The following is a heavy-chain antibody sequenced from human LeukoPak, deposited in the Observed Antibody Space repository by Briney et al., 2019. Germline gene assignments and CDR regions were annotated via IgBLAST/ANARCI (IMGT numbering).Heavy chain of an antibody. CDR3: ARGYDFWSGYPNDY. Sequence: ASVKVSCKASGYTFTGYYMHWVRQAPGQGLEWMGWINPNSGGTNYAQKFQGRVTMTRDTSISTAYMELSRLRSDDTAVYYCARGYDFWSGYPNDYWGQGTLVTVSS. J-gene: IGHJ4*02. CDR2: INPNSGGT. CDR1: GYTFTGYY. D-gene: IGHD3-3*01. V-gene: IGHV1-2*02.